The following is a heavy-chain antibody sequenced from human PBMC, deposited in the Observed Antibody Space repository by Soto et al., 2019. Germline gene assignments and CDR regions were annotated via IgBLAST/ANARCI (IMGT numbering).Heavy chain of an antibody. Sequence: PSETLSLTCSVSGGSISSGDYYGSWIRQPPGKVVEWIGYIYYSGSTYYNPSLKSRVTISVDTSKNQFSLKLSSVTAADTAVYYCARALYDSSGLGGIFFDYWGQGTLVTVSS. J-gene: IGHJ4*02. D-gene: IGHD3-22*01. CDR1: GGSISSGDYY. CDR2: IYYSGST. V-gene: IGHV4-30-4*01. CDR3: ARALYDSSGLGGIFFDY.